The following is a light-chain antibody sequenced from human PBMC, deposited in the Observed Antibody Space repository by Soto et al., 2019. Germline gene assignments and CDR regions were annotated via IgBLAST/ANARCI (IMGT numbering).Light chain of an antibody. CDR1: QSIANY. Sequence: EMVLTQSPDTLSLSPGERATPSCRASQSIANYVAWYHQRPGQAPRLVIYGASNRATYIPAMFTGSGSGTDFTLTISSLEAEDSGVYYCQQRNDWPRNSFGQGPRLEIK. CDR3: QQRNDWPRNS. CDR2: GAS. V-gene: IGKV3-11*01. J-gene: IGKJ5*01.